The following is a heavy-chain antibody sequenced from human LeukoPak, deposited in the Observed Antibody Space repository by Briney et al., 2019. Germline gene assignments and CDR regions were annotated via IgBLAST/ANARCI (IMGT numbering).Heavy chain of an antibody. CDR1: GYTFTGYY. CDR3: ARVRKGGITMIVVVNTDAFDI. J-gene: IGHJ3*02. Sequence: ASVKVCCKASGYTFTGYYMHWVRQAPGQGLEWMGWINPNSGGTNYAQKFQGRVTMTRDTSISTAYMELSRLRSDDTAVYYCARVRKGGITMIVVVNTDAFDIWGQGTMVTVSS. CDR2: INPNSGGT. V-gene: IGHV1-2*02. D-gene: IGHD3-22*01.